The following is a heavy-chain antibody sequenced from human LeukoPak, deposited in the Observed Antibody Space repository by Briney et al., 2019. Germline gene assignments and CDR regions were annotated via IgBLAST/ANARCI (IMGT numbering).Heavy chain of an antibody. J-gene: IGHJ4*02. CDR3: AKIPSYSIQPPFDY. CDR1: GFTFSSYA. D-gene: IGHD4-11*01. Sequence: PGGSLRLSCAASGFTFSSYAMSWVRQAPGKGLEWVSAIRGSGGSTYYADSVKGRFTISRDNSKNTLYLQMNSLRAEDTAVYYCAKIPSYSIQPPFDYWGQGTLVTVSS. V-gene: IGHV3-23*01. CDR2: IRGSGGST.